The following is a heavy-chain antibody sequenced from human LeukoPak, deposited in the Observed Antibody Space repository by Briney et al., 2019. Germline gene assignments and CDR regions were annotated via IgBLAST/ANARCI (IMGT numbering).Heavy chain of an antibody. J-gene: IGHJ4*02. D-gene: IGHD2-15*01. CDR2: IYRDDDK. CDR3: AHRVVADDALDY. V-gene: IGHV2-5*02. CDR1: GFSLNTGGVG. Sequence: SGPTLVNPTQTLTLTCDFSGFSLNTGGVGVGWIRQPPGKALEWLALIYRDDDKRYSPSLKSRLTITKDTSKNQVVLTMTNMDPVDTATYYCAHRVVADDALDYWGQGTLVTVSS.